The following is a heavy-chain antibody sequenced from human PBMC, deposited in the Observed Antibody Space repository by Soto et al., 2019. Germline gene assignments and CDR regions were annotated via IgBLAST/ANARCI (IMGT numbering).Heavy chain of an antibody. CDR3: ATRITVFGLLIPPFDP. J-gene: IGHJ5*02. CDR2: INHTGGT. CDR1: VASISGLY. V-gene: IGHV4-34*01. Sequence: SETLSLTCTVSVASISGLYWNWIRQPPGKGLEWIGEINHTGGTHYNPSLKSRVTMSVDTSKNQFSLRLSSVTAADTAIYYCATRITVFGLLIPPFDPWGQGTQVTVSS. D-gene: IGHD3-3*01.